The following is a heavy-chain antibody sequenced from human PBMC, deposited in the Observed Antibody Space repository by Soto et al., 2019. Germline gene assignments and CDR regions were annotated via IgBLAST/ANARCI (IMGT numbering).Heavy chain of an antibody. Sequence: EVQLVESGGGSVQPGGSLRLSCAASGFTFSTFSMNWVRQAPGRGLEWISYISGGGRPISYADSVKGRFTISRDNAKHSLYLQMDSLPDEDTAVYYCARDLGWAFDSWGQGTLVTVSS. CDR1: GFTFSTFS. V-gene: IGHV3-48*02. CDR3: ARDLGWAFDS. J-gene: IGHJ4*02. CDR2: ISGGGRPI. D-gene: IGHD6-19*01.